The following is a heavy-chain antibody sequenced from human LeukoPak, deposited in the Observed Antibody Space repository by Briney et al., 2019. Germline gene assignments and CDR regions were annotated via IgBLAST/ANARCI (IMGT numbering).Heavy chain of an antibody. CDR1: GGSISSGGYY. CDR2: IYYSGST. V-gene: IGHV4-31*02. J-gene: IGHJ4*02. CDR3: ARDYRRGGSGLDY. Sequence: SETLSLTCTVSGGSISSGGYYWSWIRQHPGKGLEWIGYIYYSGSTYYNPSLKSRVTISVDTSKNQFSLKLSSVTVADTAVYYCARDYRRGGSGLDYWGQGTLVTVSS. D-gene: IGHD6-19*01.